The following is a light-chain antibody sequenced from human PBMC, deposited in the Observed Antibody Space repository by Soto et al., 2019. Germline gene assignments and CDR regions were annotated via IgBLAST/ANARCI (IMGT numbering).Light chain of an antibody. CDR2: DVS. J-gene: IGLJ1*01. CDR1: SSYVGGYNY. Sequence: QSVLTQPASVSGSPGQSITISCTGTSSYVGGYNYVSWYQQHPGKAPKLMIYDVSNRPSGLSNRFSGSKSGNTASLTISGLQAEDEADYYCSSYTSSSTYVLGTGTKVTVL. V-gene: IGLV2-14*01. CDR3: SSYTSSSTYV.